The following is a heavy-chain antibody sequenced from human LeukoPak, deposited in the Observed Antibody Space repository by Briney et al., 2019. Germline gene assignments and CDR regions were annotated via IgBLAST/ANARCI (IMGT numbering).Heavy chain of an antibody. D-gene: IGHD5-24*01. Sequence: ASVKVSCKASGYTFTGYYMHWVRQAPGQGLGWMGWINPNSGGTNYAQKFQGRVTMTRDTSISTAYMELSRLRSDDTAVYYCARQSSRDGYNCGYWGQGTLVTVSS. CDR3: ARQSSRDGYNCGY. CDR1: GYTFTGYY. V-gene: IGHV1-2*02. CDR2: INPNSGGT. J-gene: IGHJ4*02.